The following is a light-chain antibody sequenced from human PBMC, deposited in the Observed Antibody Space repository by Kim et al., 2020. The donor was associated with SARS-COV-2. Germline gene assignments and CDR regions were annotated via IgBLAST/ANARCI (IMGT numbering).Light chain of an antibody. CDR3: QQYAASVWT. CDR2: GAS. V-gene: IGKV3-20*01. CDR1: QSVSSNY. Sequence: ELVLTQSPGTLSLSPGERATLSCRASQSVSSNYLAWYQQKPGQAPRLLIYGASNRATGVPGRFSGSGSGTAFTLTISRLEPEDFAMYYCQQYAASVWTFGQGTKVDIK. J-gene: IGKJ1*01.